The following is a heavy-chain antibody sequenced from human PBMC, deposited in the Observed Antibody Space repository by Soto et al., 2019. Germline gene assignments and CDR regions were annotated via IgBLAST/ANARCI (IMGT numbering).Heavy chain of an antibody. J-gene: IGHJ6*02. D-gene: IGHD3-9*01. CDR3: ASTRAGYYDILTGSVYYYYGMDV. V-gene: IGHV4-59*01. CDR2: IYYSGST. CDR1: GGSISSYY. Sequence: SETLSLTCTVSGGSISSYYWSWIRQPPGKGLEWIGYIYYSGSTNYNPSLKSRVTISVDTSKNQFSLKLSSVTAADTAVYYCASTRAGYYDILTGSVYYYYGMDVWGQGTTVT.